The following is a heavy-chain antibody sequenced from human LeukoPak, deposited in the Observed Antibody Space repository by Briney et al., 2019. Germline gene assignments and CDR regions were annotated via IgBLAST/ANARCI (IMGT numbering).Heavy chain of an antibody. CDR3: ARDFVAYDSSGYPPFVDY. V-gene: IGHV3-33*01. CDR2: IWYGGSNK. CDR1: GFTFSSYG. J-gene: IGHJ4*02. Sequence: GRSLRLSCAASGFTFSSYGMHWVRQAPGKGPEWVAVIWYGGSNKYYADSVKGRFTISRDNSKNTLFLQMNSLRAEDTAVYYCARDFVAYDSSGYPPFVDYWGQGTLVTVSS. D-gene: IGHD3-22*01.